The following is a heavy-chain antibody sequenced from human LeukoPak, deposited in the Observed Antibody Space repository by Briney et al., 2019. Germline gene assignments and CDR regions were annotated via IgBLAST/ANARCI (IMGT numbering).Heavy chain of an antibody. V-gene: IGHV1-2*02. CDR1: GYTFTGFF. CDR2: INPNIGDA. J-gene: IGHJ5*01. D-gene: IGHD2-21*02. CDR3: ARMDLDGGDSIGFDS. Sequence: GASVKLSCKASGYTFTGFFMHWVRQAPGQGLEWMGWINPNIGDAYYAQKFQGRVTMTRDRSINTAYMELSRLTSDDTAVYYCARMDLDGGDSIGFDSWGQGTLVTVSS.